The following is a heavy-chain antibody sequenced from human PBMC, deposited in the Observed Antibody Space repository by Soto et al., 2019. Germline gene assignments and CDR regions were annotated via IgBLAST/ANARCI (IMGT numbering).Heavy chain of an antibody. Sequence: ASVKVSCKASGYTFTGYYMHWVRQAPGQGLEWMGWINPNSGGTNYAQKFQGRVTMTRDTSISTAYMELSRLRSDDTAVYYCASYVEMATIGDFDYWGQGALVTVSS. CDR1: GYTFTGYY. CDR2: INPNSGGT. D-gene: IGHD5-12*01. V-gene: IGHV1-2*02. J-gene: IGHJ4*02. CDR3: ASYVEMATIGDFDY.